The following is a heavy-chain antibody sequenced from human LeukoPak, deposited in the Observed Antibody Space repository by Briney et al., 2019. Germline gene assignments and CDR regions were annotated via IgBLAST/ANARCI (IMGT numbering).Heavy chain of an antibody. Sequence: SVKVSCKASGGTFSSYAISWVRQAPGQGLEWMGGIIPIFGTANYAQKFQGRVTITADESTSTAYMELSSLRSEDTAVYYCARSGHSGSYYSQNWGQGTLVTVSS. D-gene: IGHD1-26*01. CDR1: GGTFSSYA. J-gene: IGHJ4*02. V-gene: IGHV1-69*13. CDR3: ARSGHSGSYYSQN. CDR2: IIPIFGTA.